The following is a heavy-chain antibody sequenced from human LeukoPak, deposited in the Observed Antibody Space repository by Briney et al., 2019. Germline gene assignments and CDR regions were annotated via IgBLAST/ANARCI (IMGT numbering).Heavy chain of an antibody. CDR2: SRGKAYGGTT. Sequence: GGSLRLSCTASGFTFGDYAMSWVRQAPGKGLEWVGFSRGKAYGGTTEYAASVKGRFTISRDDSKSIAYLQMNSLKTEDTAVYYCTSRTYYYDSSGYYHFDYWGQGTLVTVSS. V-gene: IGHV3-49*04. D-gene: IGHD3-22*01. J-gene: IGHJ4*02. CDR3: TSRTYYYDSSGYYHFDY. CDR1: GFTFGDYA.